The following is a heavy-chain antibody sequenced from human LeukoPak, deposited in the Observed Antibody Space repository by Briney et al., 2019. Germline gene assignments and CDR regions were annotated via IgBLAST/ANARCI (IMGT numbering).Heavy chain of an antibody. J-gene: IGHJ4*02. D-gene: IGHD3-3*01. V-gene: IGHV1-69*05. CDR3: ASSDYDFWSGYYRDY. CDR1: GGTFSSYA. Sequence: GSSVKVSCKASGGTFSSYAISWVRQAPGQGLEWMGRIIPIFGTANYAQKFQGRVTITTDESTGTAYMELSSLRSEDTAVYYCASSDYDFWSGYYRDYWGQGTLVTVSS. CDR2: IIPIFGTA.